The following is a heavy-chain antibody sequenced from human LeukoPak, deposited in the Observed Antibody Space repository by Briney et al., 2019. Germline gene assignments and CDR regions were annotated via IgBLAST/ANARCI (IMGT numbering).Heavy chain of an antibody. CDR3: ARSIPYGTTRYGRSDY. CDR1: AFSFTSYS. CDR2: IKPDGTTK. J-gene: IGHJ4*02. V-gene: IGHV3-7*03. D-gene: IGHD2-21*01. Sequence: GRSLRLSCAASAFSFTSYSMSWVRQAARNGLEWEANIKPDGTTKFYVDSVKGPFTISTDNALNSLYLQMNSLRAEYTAIYYCARSIPYGTTRYGRSDYWGQGTLVTVSS.